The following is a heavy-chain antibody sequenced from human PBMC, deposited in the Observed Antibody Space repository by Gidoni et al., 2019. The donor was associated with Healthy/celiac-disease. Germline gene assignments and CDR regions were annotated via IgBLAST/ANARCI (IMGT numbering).Heavy chain of an antibody. CDR2: FDPEDGET. CDR1: GYTLTAFS. D-gene: IGHD3-9*01. J-gene: IGHJ6*02. CDR3: AKEVMLSGYYNVKNARGYRGMDV. V-gene: IGHV1-24*01. Sequence: QVQLVQSGAEVKKPGASVKVSCKVSGYTLTAFSMHWLRQAPGKGREWMGGFDPEDGETIYAQQFQGRVTMTEDTSTDTAYMELSSLRSEDTAVYYCAKEVMLSGYYNVKNARGYRGMDVWGQGTTVTVS.